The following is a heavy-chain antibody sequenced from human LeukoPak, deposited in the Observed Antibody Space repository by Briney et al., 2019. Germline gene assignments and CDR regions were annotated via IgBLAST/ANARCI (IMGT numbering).Heavy chain of an antibody. D-gene: IGHD6-19*01. Sequence: GGSLGLSCAASGFTFSTYWMHWVRQAPGKGLVWVSRINNDGRSTSYADSVKGRFTISRDNAKNTLYLQMNSLRAEDTAVYYCARGAGYTSGLYQVVYWGQGTLVTVSS. CDR2: INNDGRST. J-gene: IGHJ4*02. CDR1: GFTFSTYW. CDR3: ARGAGYTSGLYQVVY. V-gene: IGHV3-74*01.